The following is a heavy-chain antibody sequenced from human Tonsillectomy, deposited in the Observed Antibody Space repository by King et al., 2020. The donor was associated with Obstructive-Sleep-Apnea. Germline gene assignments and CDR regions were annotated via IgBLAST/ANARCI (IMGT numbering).Heavy chain of an antibody. D-gene: IGHD5-12*01. CDR3: ARHRGVEDYGGYGDYFDY. CDR1: GGSISNYY. CDR2: MYYSGNT. V-gene: IGHV4-59*08. J-gene: IGHJ4*02. Sequence: QLQLQESGPGLVKPSETLSLTCTVSGGSISNYYWSRIRQPPGKGLEWIGYMYYSGNTNFNPSLKSRVTISADTSKIQFSLRLSSVTAADTAVYYCARHRGVEDYGGYGDYFDYWGQGTLVTVSS.